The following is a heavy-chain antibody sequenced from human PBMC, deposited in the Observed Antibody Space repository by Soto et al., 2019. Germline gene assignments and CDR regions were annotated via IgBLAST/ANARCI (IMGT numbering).Heavy chain of an antibody. CDR2: ISGNTGKT. D-gene: IGHD2-8*01. J-gene: IGHJ4*01. Sequence: ELQLLECGGGLVQPGGSLRLSRTASRFTFSSYAMWWVRQAPGKELEWVSTISGNTGKTNYSESVNGRFSISRDNSKHTVQLELDSLRAEDTAVYFCAKLGFVLMELYYFHQWGHGTLVTVSS. V-gene: IGHV3-23*01. CDR1: RFTFSSYA. CDR3: AKLGFVLMELYYFHQ.